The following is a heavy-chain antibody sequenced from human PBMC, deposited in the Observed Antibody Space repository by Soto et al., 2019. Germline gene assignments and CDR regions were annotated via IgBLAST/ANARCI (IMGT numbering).Heavy chain of an antibody. Sequence: ASVKVSCKASGYTFTSYYMHWVRQAPGQGLEWMGIINPSGGSTSYAQKFQGRVTMTRDTSTSTVYMELSSLRSEDTAVYYCAREARQQLVAGYYSDYWGQGTLVTVSS. CDR1: GYTFTSYY. CDR3: AREARQQLVAGYYSDY. D-gene: IGHD6-13*01. J-gene: IGHJ4*02. CDR2: INPSGGST. V-gene: IGHV1-46*01.